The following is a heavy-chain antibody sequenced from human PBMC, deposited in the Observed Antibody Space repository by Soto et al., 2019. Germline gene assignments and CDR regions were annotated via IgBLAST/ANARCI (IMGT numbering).Heavy chain of an antibody. CDR3: SGTTSTDWFDP. CDR1: GFTFSRYS. Sequence: PGGSLRLSRAASGFTFSRYSMNWVRQAPGKGLEWVSSISSSSSYIYYADSVKGRFTISRDNAKNSLYLQMNSLRAEDTAAYYCSGTTSTDWFDPWGQGTLVTVSS. J-gene: IGHJ5*02. CDR2: ISSSSSYI. D-gene: IGHD1-1*01. V-gene: IGHV3-21*01.